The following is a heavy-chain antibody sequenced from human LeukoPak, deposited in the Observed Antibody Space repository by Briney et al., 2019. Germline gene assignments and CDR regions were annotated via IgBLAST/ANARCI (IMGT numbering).Heavy chain of an antibody. CDR2: ISSGAGTT. J-gene: IGHJ5*02. CDR3: AKGLEQSYSGWSASYDA. CDR1: GFTFRSYA. D-gene: IGHD6-19*01. V-gene: IGHV3-23*01. Sequence: PGGSLRLSCAASGFTFRSYAMSWVRQVPGKRLEWVSAISSGAGTTGYADSVKGRFTISRVNSKSTIYLQMNSLRVEDTAVYYCAKGLEQSYSGWSASYDAWGQGTLVTVSS.